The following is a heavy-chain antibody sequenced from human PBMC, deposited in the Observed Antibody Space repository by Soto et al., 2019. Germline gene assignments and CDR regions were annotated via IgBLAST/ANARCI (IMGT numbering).Heavy chain of an antibody. CDR2: VDTTGGT. CDR1: GGSISSYS. V-gene: IGHV4-4*07. Sequence: QVQLQESGPGLVEPSETLSLTCTVSGGSISSYSWNWIRQPAGKGLEWIGRVDTTGGTNYIPSLTSRVTMSVDTSKNQFSLNLRFVTAADTAVYFCAEDDSGAADIWGQGTMVTVS. J-gene: IGHJ3*02. D-gene: IGHD3-16*01. CDR3: AEDDSGAADI.